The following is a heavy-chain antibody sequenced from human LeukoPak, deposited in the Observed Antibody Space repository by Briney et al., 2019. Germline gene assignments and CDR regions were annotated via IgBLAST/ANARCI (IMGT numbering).Heavy chain of an antibody. Sequence: SETLSLTCTVSGGSISSYYWSWIRQPPGKGLEWIGYISYSGSANYNPSLKSRVTISVDTSRNQFSLKLSSVTAADTAVYYCARGRLGGSGSYYNVLDYWGQGTLVTVSS. CDR3: ARGRLGGSGSYYNVLDY. V-gene: IGHV4-59*01. CDR1: GGSISSYY. D-gene: IGHD3-10*01. CDR2: ISYSGSA. J-gene: IGHJ4*02.